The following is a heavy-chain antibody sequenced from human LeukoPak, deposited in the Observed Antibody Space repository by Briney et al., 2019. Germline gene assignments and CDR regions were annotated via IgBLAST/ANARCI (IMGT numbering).Heavy chain of an antibody. V-gene: IGHV6-1*01. CDR1: GDSVSSNSVA. J-gene: IGHJ4*02. D-gene: IGHD2-15*01. CDR2: NSYRSKWYS. Sequence: SQTLSLTCAISGDSVSSNSVAWNWIRQSPSRGLEWLGRNSYRSKWYSDYAVSVKSRITINADTSKNQVSLQLNSVTPDDTAVYYCARDSRAGYSLLLDHWGQGALVTVSS. CDR3: ARDSRAGYSLLLDH.